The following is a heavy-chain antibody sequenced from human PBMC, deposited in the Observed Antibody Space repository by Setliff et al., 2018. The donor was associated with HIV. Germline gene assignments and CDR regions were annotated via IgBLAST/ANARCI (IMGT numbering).Heavy chain of an antibody. CDR1: NGSFSEYY. CDR3: ARVPFTTGFDY. Sequence: SETLSLTCAVYNGSFSEYYWTWVRQPPGKELEWIGEISHGGRSTYNPSLKSRVAISVDTSKNQFSLKLSSVTAADTAVFYCARVPFTTGFDYWGQGILVTVS. V-gene: IGHV4-34*01. CDR2: ISHGGRS. D-gene: IGHD3-3*01. J-gene: IGHJ4*02.